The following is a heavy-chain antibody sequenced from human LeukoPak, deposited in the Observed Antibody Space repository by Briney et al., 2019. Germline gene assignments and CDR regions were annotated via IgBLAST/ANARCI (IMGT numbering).Heavy chain of an antibody. J-gene: IGHJ1*01. Sequence: PGGSLRLSCAASGXTFSNYGLHWVPQAPGKGLEWVAVIWSDGSIKYYADSVKGRFTISRDNSRNTLYLQMNSLRAEDTAVYYCARGPIAVAGTPSIYQHWGQGTLVTVSS. D-gene: IGHD6-19*01. CDR1: GXTFSNYG. V-gene: IGHV3-33*01. CDR2: IWSDGSIK. CDR3: ARGPIAVAGTPSIYQH.